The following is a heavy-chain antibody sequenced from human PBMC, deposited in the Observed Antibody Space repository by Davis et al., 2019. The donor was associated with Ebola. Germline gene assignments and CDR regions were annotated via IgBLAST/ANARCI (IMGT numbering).Heavy chain of an antibody. CDR3: ARYDDDGGWFDP. CDR2: IYYSGST. Sequence: PSETLSLTRTVSGGSISSYYWSWIRQPPGKGLEWIGYIYYSGSTNYNPSLKSRVTISVDTSKNQFSLKLSSVTAADTAVYYCARYDDDGGWFDPWGQGTLVTVSS. CDR1: GGSISSYY. J-gene: IGHJ5*02. D-gene: IGHD3-22*01. V-gene: IGHV4-59*01.